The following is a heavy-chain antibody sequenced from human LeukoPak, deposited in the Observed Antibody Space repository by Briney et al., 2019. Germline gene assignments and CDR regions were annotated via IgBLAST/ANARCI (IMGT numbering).Heavy chain of an antibody. Sequence: GGSLRLSCAASGFTFSFYWMTWVRQAPGKGLEWVANMNQDGSAIYYVGSVKGRFTISRDNAKNSLYLQMTSLRADDTAVYYCARASGEGRYFDYWGQGTLVTVSS. CDR2: MNQDGSAI. V-gene: IGHV3-7*03. CDR1: GFTFSFYW. J-gene: IGHJ4*02. D-gene: IGHD4-17*01. CDR3: ARASGEGRYFDY.